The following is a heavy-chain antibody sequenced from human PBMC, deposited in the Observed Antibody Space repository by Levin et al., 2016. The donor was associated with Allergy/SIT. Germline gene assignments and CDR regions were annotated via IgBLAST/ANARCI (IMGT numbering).Heavy chain of an antibody. J-gene: IGHJ6*02. CDR2: INGDGSTT. D-gene: IGHD1/OR15-1a*01. CDR1: GFTSSSYW. CDR3: SKGGTSSSSRTGMDV. Sequence: GGSLRLSCAASGFTSSSYWMHWVRQGPGKGLVWVSRINGDGSTTAYADSVKGRFTISRDNAKNTLYLQMNSLRAEDTAVYYCSKGGTSSSSRTGMDVWGQGTTVTVSS. V-gene: IGHV3-74*01.